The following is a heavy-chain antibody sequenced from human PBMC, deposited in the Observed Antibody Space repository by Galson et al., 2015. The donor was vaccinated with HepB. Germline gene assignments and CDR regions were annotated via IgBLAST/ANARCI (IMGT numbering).Heavy chain of an antibody. Sequence: SVKVSCKASGGTFSSYAISWVRQAPGQGLEWMGRIIPILGIANYAQKFQGRVTITADKSTSTAYMELSSLRSEDTAVYYCARDGPAVAVDYWGQGTLVTVSS. J-gene: IGHJ4*02. V-gene: IGHV1-69*04. CDR3: ARDGPAVAVDY. CDR1: GGTFSSYA. CDR2: IIPILGIA. D-gene: IGHD6-19*01.